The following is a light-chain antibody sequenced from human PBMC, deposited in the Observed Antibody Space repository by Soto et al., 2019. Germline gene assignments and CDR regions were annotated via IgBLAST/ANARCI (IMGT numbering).Light chain of an antibody. CDR3: QQYNRWPLT. V-gene: IGKV3-15*01. J-gene: IGKJ4*01. CDR1: QSVNSN. Sequence: EMVMTQSPAILSVSPGESATLSCRASQSVNSNYLAWYQQHPGQPPRLLIYGISTRATGIPARFSGSGSGTEFSLTISSLQSEDFAVYYCQQYNRWPLTFGGGTTVEIK. CDR2: GIS.